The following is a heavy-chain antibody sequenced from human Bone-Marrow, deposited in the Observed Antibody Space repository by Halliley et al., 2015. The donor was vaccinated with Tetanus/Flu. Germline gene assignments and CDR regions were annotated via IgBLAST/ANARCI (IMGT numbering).Heavy chain of an antibody. CDR3: AREGLGYDI. D-gene: IGHD3-22*01. V-gene: IGHV3-7*01. CDR2: IKYDGGVR. CDR1: GFTFSNFW. Sequence: SGFTFSNFWMSWVRQAPGTGMEWVANIKYDGGVRYYVDSVRGRFTISRDNAEKSLHLQMNSLRAEDTAVYYCAREGLGYDIWGQGTTVIVSS. J-gene: IGHJ3*02.